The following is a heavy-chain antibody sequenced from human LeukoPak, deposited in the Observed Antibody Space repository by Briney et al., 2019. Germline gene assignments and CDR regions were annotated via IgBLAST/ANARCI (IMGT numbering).Heavy chain of an antibody. CDR3: VRQMIRFWFDP. Sequence: GGSLRLSCVASGLTFSLYWMTWVRQFPGKGLEWVADINPDGSQKYSVDSVKGRFTISRDSARNEVFLQMNSLRDDDTAVYYCVRQMIRFWFDPWGQGSRVIVSS. V-gene: IGHV3-7*01. CDR2: INPDGSQK. CDR1: GLTFSLYW. J-gene: IGHJ5*02. D-gene: IGHD3-16*01.